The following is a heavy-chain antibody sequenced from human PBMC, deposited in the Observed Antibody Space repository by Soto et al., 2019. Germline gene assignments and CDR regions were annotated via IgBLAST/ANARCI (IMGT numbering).Heavy chain of an antibody. D-gene: IGHD3-3*01. V-gene: IGHV1-3*01. CDR1: GYTFTSYY. Sequence: ASVKVSCKASGYTFTSYYMHWVRQAPGQRLEWMGWINADNGNTKYSQKFQGRVTITRDTSASTAYMELSSLRSEDTAVYYCASQKLRFLEWSLDYWGQGTLVTVSS. CDR2: INADNGNT. J-gene: IGHJ4*02. CDR3: ASQKLRFLEWSLDY.